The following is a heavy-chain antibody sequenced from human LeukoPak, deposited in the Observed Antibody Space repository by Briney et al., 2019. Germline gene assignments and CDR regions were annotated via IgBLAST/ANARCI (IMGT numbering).Heavy chain of an antibody. CDR2: ISGSGGST. CDR3: AKCYYDDNPPGDY. J-gene: IGHJ4*02. Sequence: PGGSLRLSCAASGFTFSSYAMSWVRQAPGKGLEWVSAISGSGGSTYYADSVKGRFTISRNNSKDTLYLQMNSLRAEDTAVYYCAKCYYDDNPPGDYWGQGTLVTVSS. CDR1: GFTFSSYA. D-gene: IGHD3-22*01. V-gene: IGHV3-23*01.